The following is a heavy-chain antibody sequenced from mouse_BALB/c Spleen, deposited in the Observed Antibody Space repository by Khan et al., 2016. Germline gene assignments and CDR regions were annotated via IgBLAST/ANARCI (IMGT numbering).Heavy chain of an antibody. CDR1: GYSFTGYN. Sequence: VQLQQSGPELGKPGASVKISCKASGYSFTGYNMYWVKQSHRKSLEWIGYIDQYNGGTSYNQKSKGKATLTVDKSSSTAYMHLHSLTSEDSAIYYCARRGYSGSSSLDYCGQGTTLTVAS. V-gene: IGHV1S135*01. CDR2: IDQYNGGT. CDR3: ARRGYSGSSSLDY. D-gene: IGHD1-1*01. J-gene: IGHJ2*01.